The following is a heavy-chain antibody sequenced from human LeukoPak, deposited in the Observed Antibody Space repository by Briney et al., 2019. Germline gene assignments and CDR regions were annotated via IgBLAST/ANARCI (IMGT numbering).Heavy chain of an antibody. D-gene: IGHD3-16*01. J-gene: IGHJ3*02. CDR1: GFTFSTYE. Sequence: GGSLRLSCAASGFTFSTYELYWVRQAPGKGLEWLSYISSGGTTIKYADSVRGGFTISRDDGRESLYLQMNGLRVEDTAIYYCGASRQYVGAFDIWGQGTLVSVSS. V-gene: IGHV3-48*03. CDR2: ISSGGTTI. CDR3: GASRQYVGAFDI.